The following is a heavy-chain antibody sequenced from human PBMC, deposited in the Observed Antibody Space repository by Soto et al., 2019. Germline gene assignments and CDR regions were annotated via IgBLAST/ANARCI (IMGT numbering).Heavy chain of an antibody. CDR3: AKEQGFYYGSGSLDY. D-gene: IGHD3-10*01. J-gene: IGHJ4*02. CDR2: ISYDGSNK. CDR1: GFTFSSYG. Sequence: GGSLRLSCAASGFTFSSYGMHWVRQAPGKGLEWVAVISYDGSNKYYADSVKGRFTISRDNSKNTLYLQMNSLRAEDTAVYYCAKEQGFYYGSGSLDYWGQGTLVTVSS. V-gene: IGHV3-30*18.